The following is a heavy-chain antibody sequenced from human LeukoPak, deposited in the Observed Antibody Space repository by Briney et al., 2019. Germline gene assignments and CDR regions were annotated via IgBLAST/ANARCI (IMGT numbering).Heavy chain of an antibody. Sequence: GRSLRLSCAASGFTFSSYGMHWVRQAPGKGLEWVAVIWYDGSNKYYADSVKGRFTISRDNSKNTLYLQMKSLRAEETAVYYCARICGLRYFDWADNDAFDIWGQGTMVTVSS. CDR3: ARICGLRYFDWADNDAFDI. D-gene: IGHD3-9*01. J-gene: IGHJ3*02. CDR2: IWYDGSNK. CDR1: GFTFSSYG. V-gene: IGHV3-33*01.